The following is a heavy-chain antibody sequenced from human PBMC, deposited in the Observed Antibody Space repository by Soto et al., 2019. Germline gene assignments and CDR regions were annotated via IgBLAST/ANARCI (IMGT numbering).Heavy chain of an antibody. CDR3: ARGRGRYSSGWSWFDP. CDR1: GGTIRSPDW. V-gene: IGHV4-4*02. CDR2: IFQSGST. Sequence: QVQLQESGPGLVEPSGTLSLTCGVSGGTIRSPDWWTWVRQPPGKGLEWIGEIFQSGSTNYTPSLESRVTRSVDKSKNQLSLTLTSVTAADTAVYFCARGRGRYSSGWSWFDPWGQGILVTVSS. J-gene: IGHJ5*02. D-gene: IGHD6-19*01.